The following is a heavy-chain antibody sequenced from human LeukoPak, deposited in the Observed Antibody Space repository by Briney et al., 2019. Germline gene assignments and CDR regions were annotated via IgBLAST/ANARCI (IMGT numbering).Heavy chain of an antibody. J-gene: IGHJ4*02. CDR3: ARGGKGYSSGWYLVSTFDY. V-gene: IGHV3-53*01. D-gene: IGHD6-19*01. Sequence: AGGSLRLSCAASGFTVSSNYKSWVRQAPGKGLEWVSVIYSGGSTYYADSVKGRFTISRDNSKNTLYLQMNSLRAEDTAVYYCARGGKGYSSGWYLVSTFDYWGQGTLVTVSS. CDR2: IYSGGST. CDR1: GFTVSSNY.